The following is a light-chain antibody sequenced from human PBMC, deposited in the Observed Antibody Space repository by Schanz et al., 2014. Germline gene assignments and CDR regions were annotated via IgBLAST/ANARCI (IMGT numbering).Light chain of an antibody. J-gene: IGLJ3*02. Sequence: QSVPTQPASVSGSPGQSITISCTGTSSDVGAYNYVSWYQHHPGKAPRLMIYDVTNRPSGVSDRFSGSKSGNTASLTISGLQAEDEADYYCSSYTSSITLVFGGGTKLTVL. CDR2: DVT. CDR1: SSDVGAYNY. CDR3: SSYTSSITLV. V-gene: IGLV2-14*03.